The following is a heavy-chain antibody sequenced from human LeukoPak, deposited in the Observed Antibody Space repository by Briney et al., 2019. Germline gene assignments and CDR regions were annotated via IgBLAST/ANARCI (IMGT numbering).Heavy chain of an antibody. Sequence: PSETLSLTCTVSGGSISSYCWSWIRQPPGKGLEWIGYIYYSGSTNYNPSLTSRVTISLDTSKNQFSLKLSSVTAADTAVYYCARRRGDFWSDYYAFDYWGQGTLVTVSS. CDR2: IYYSGST. CDR3: ARRRGDFWSDYYAFDY. CDR1: GGSISSYC. D-gene: IGHD3-3*01. J-gene: IGHJ4*02. V-gene: IGHV4-59*08.